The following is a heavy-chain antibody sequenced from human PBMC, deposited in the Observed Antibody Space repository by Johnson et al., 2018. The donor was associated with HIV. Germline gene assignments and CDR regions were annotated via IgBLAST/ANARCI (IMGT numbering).Heavy chain of an antibody. Sequence: VQLVESGGGLVQPGGSLRLSCAASGFTFDDYAMHWVRQAPGKGLEWVSGINWNGGTTGYADSLKGRFTISRDNAKNSLYLQMNSLRAEDTAVYYCAKEAAYTDAFDIWGQGTRVSVSS. V-gene: IGHV3-9*01. CDR2: INWNGGTT. CDR3: AKEAAYTDAFDI. CDR1: GFTFDDYA. J-gene: IGHJ3*02. D-gene: IGHD3-16*01.